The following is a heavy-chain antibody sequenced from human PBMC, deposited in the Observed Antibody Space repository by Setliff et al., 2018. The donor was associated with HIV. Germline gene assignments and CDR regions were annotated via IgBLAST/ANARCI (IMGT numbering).Heavy chain of an antibody. D-gene: IGHD3-10*01. CDR3: TRRGADSYYPRPLDV. CDR1: GGSINSTSYY. Sequence: SETLSLTCTVSGGSINSTSYYWGWIRQPPGNGLEWIGSIYHTGSTNYNPSLKSRVTISVDTSKNQFSLRLNSVTAADTAIYYCTRRGADSYYPRPLDVWGKGTTVTVSS. V-gene: IGHV4-39*07. J-gene: IGHJ6*04. CDR2: IYHTGST.